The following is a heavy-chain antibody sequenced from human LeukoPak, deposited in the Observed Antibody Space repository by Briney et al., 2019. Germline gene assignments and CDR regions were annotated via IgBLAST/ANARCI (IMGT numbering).Heavy chain of an antibody. V-gene: IGHV3-23*01. Sequence: GGSLRLSCAASGPSLSSSAMIWGRQAPGKGLEWVSGMSNSGDSTYYADSVKGRFTISRDNSKNTLYLQMNSLRAVYKAVKYCAKCPNHSSGCHGDYWGQGTLVTVSS. D-gene: IGHD6-19*01. CDR2: MSNSGDST. J-gene: IGHJ4*02. CDR3: AKCPNHSSGCHGDY. CDR1: GPSLSSSA.